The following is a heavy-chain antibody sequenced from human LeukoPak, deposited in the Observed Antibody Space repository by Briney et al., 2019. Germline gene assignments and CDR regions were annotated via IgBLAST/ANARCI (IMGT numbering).Heavy chain of an antibody. Sequence: ASVKVSCKASGYTFTNYAVNWVRQAPGRGLEWMGWMNTNTGNPTYAQGFTGRFVFSLDTSVSTAYLQISSLKAEDTAVYYCARDSNPVWWLLGYYYYMDVWGKGTTVTVSS. CDR3: ARDSNPVWWLLGYYYYMDV. CDR1: GYTFTNYA. D-gene: IGHD5-12*01. CDR2: MNTNTGNP. J-gene: IGHJ6*03. V-gene: IGHV7-4-1*02.